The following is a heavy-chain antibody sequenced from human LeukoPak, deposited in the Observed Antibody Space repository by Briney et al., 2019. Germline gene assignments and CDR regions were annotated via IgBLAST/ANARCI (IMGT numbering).Heavy chain of an antibody. CDR3: ARGSIVVVTSIGDAFDI. V-gene: IGHV3-21*04. D-gene: IGHD2-21*02. Sequence: PGGSLRLSCAASGFTFSSYSMNWVRQAPGKGLEWVSSINSSSSYIYYADSVKGRFTISRHNAKNSLYLQMNSLRAEDTALYYCARGSIVVVTSIGDAFDIWGQGTMVTVSS. J-gene: IGHJ3*02. CDR1: GFTFSSYS. CDR2: INSSSSYI.